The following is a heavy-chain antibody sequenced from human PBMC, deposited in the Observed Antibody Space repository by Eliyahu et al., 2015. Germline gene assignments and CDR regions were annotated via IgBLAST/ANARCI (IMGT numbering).Heavy chain of an antibody. D-gene: IGHD4-17*01. J-gene: IGHJ4*02. Sequence: VQLLESGGGLVQPGGSLXLSCAASGFTFXSCVWSWVRQAPGKGLGWVSAINGGGDSTWHADSVRGRFTFSRDNSKNMVYLQMNSLRVEDTAVYYCASHPAGRHFGDREYYFDYWGQGTLVTVSS. CDR1: GFTFXSCV. CDR2: INGGGDST. CDR3: ASHPAGRHFGDREYYFDY. V-gene: IGHV3-23*01.